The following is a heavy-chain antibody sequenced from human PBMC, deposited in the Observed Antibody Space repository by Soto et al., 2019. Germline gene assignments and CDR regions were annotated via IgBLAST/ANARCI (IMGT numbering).Heavy chain of an antibody. CDR1: GFSFNSYA. CDR2: IGTVGDT. J-gene: IGHJ2*01. CDR3: ARWGGNDKWYFDL. V-gene: IGHV3-13*01. Sequence: EVQLLESGGGLVQPGGSLRLACAASGFSFNSYAMVWVRQAPGKGLEWVSTIGTVGDTYYADSVKGRFTISRESGKNSLYLQMNSLRAGDTAVYYCARWGGNDKWYFDLWGRGTLVTVSS. D-gene: IGHD1-1*01.